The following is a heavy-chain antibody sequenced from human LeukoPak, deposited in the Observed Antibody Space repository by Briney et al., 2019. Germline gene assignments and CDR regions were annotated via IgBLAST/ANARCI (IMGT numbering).Heavy chain of an antibody. CDR3: SRGSGWLSVY. CDR1: GFTFGDYL. D-gene: IGHD6-19*01. Sequence: GGSLRLSCTASGFTFGDYLMSWFRQAPGKGLEWVGFISGGTTEYAASVKGRFTISRDDSTSIAYLQMNSLTTEVTAVYYCSRGSGWLSVYWGQGTLVTVSS. V-gene: IGHV3-49*03. J-gene: IGHJ4*02. CDR2: ISGGTT.